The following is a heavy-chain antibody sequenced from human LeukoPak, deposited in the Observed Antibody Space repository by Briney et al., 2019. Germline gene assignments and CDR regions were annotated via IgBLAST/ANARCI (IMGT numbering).Heavy chain of an antibody. CDR2: ISWNSGSI. D-gene: IGHD6-19*01. V-gene: IGHV3-9*01. CDR3: VRAVANYDAFDI. J-gene: IGHJ3*02. CDR1: GFTFDDYA. Sequence: GRSLRLSCAASGFTFDDYAMHWVRQAPGKGLEWVSGISWNSGSIGYADSVKGRFTISRDNAKNSLYLQMNSLRAEDTAVYYCVRAVANYDAFDIWGQGTMVTVSS.